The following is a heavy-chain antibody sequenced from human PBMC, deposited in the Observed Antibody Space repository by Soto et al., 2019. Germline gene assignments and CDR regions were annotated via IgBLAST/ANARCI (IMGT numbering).Heavy chain of an antibody. Sequence: GGSLRLSCAASGFTFSSYAMSWVRQAPGKGLEWVSAISGSGGSKYYADSVKGRFTISRDNSKNTLYLQMNSLRAEETPVYYFAKDRGSGSHNDAFDIWGQGTMVTVSS. V-gene: IGHV3-23*01. CDR1: GFTFSSYA. CDR3: AKDRGSGSHNDAFDI. CDR2: ISGSGGSK. J-gene: IGHJ3*02. D-gene: IGHD1-26*01.